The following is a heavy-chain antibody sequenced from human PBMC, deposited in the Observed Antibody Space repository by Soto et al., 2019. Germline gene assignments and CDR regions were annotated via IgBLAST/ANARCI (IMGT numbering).Heavy chain of an antibody. CDR1: GYTFTSYG. J-gene: IGHJ1*01. Sequence: GASVKVSCKASGYTFTSYGISWVRQAPGQGLEWMGWISAYNGNTNYAQKLQGRVTMTTDTSTSTAYMELRSLRSDDTAVYYCARDQAVAGSEYFQHWDQGTLVTVSS. CDR3: ARDQAVAGSEYFQH. D-gene: IGHD6-19*01. V-gene: IGHV1-18*04. CDR2: ISAYNGNT.